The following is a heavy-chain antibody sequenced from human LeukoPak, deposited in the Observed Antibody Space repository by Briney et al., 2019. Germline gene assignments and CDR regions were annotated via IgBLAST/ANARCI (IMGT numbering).Heavy chain of an antibody. V-gene: IGHV4-59*12. CDR2: IYYSGST. CDR3: ARDLVLEEGVLAHWYFDL. CDR1: GGSISSYY. Sequence: ASEALSLTCTVSGGSISSYYWSWIRQPPGKGLEWIGYIYYSGSTNYNPSLKSRVTMSVDTSKNQFSLKLSSVTAADTAVYYCARDLVLEEGVLAHWYFDLWGRGTLVTVSS. J-gene: IGHJ2*01. D-gene: IGHD2-8*01.